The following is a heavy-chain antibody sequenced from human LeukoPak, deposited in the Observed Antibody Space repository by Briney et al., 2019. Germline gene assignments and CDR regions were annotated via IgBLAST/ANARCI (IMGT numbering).Heavy chain of an antibody. CDR2: ISSSSSYI. V-gene: IGHV3-21*01. J-gene: IGHJ4*02. D-gene: IGHD6-25*01. CDR1: GFTFSSYR. CDR3: ARDASASWDYFDY. Sequence: GGSLRLSCAASGFTFSSYRMNWVRQAPGKGLEWVSSISSSSSYIYYADSVKGRFTISRDNAKNSLYLQMNSLRAEDTAVYYCARDASASWDYFDYWGQGTLVTVSS.